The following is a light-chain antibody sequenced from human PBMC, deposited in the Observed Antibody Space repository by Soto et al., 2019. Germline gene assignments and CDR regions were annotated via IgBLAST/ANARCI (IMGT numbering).Light chain of an antibody. Sequence: DIQMTQSPSSLSASVGDRVTITCRASQDVGRLLAWYQQKPEKAPKSLIYSASSLQSGIPSRFSGSGSGTDFTLTINSLQPEDFATYYCQQYSGYPTFGGGTKVEIK. CDR2: SAS. CDR3: QQYSGYPT. J-gene: IGKJ4*01. CDR1: QDVGRL. V-gene: IGKV1D-16*01.